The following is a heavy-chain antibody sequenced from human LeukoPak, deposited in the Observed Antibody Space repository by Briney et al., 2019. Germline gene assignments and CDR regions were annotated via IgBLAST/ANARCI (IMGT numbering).Heavy chain of an antibody. CDR1: GYTFTSYG. V-gene: IGHV1-2*06. CDR3: ASAFDGYSNYVVDY. CDR2: INPNSGGT. D-gene: IGHD4-11*01. J-gene: IGHJ4*02. Sequence: ASVKVSCKASGYTFTSYGISWVRQAPGQGLEWMGRINPNSGGTNYAQKFQGRVTMTRDTSISTAYMELSRLRSDDTAVYYCASAFDGYSNYVVDYWGQGTLVTVSS.